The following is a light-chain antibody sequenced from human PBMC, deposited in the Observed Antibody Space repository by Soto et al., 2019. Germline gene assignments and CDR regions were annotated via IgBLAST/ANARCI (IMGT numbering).Light chain of an antibody. CDR2: GES. Sequence: DIVMTQSPASLSVTVGERVTITCRASHNVNTYLDWYQQKPGKAPRLLISGESNRATGVPARFSGRGSGTEFTLTISSLHSEDFAVYYCQQCYTSPLTFGRGSKVDI. J-gene: IGKJ1*01. V-gene: IGKV3-15*01. CDR1: HNVNTY. CDR3: QQCYTSPLT.